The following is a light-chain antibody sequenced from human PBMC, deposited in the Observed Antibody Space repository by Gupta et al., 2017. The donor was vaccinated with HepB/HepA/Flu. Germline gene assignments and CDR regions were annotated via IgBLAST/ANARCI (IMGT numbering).Light chain of an antibody. V-gene: IGKV1-39*01. CDR3: QQSYDIPFT. CDR1: QIITTY. CDR2: SAS. J-gene: IGKJ3*01. Sequence: GDRVTITCRASQIITTYLSWYQQKPGKAPRLLISSASRLQSGVPSRFSGSGSGTDFTLTISSLQREDFATYYCQQSYDIPFTFGHGTTVDI.